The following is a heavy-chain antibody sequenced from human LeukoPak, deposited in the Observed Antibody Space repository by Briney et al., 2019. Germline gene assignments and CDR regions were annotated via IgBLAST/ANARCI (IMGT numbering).Heavy chain of an antibody. V-gene: IGHV4-30-2*01. CDR2: INHSGST. CDR3: ARGGYYDSSGFHP. Sequence: SQTLSLTCALSGGSISSGDNSWSWIRQPPGKGLEWIGEINHSGSTNYNPSLKSRVTISVDTSKNQFSLKLSSVTAADTAVYYCARGGYYDSSGFHPWGQGTLVTVSS. D-gene: IGHD3-22*01. J-gene: IGHJ5*02. CDR1: GGSISSGDNS.